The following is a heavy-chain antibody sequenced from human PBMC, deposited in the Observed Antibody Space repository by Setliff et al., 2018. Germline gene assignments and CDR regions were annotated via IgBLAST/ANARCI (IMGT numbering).Heavy chain of an antibody. CDR2: VCNTGRT. Sequence: SETLSLTCTVSGCSIISDCWSWIRQPPEKGLEWFGCVCNTGRTIYNPFLHSRLSIAVDTSNNQLALKLSSVTAADKAVYYCARDQVSWGYWYYLASWGQGTQVTVSS. D-gene: IGHD2-15*01. CDR3: ARDQVSWGYWYYLAS. J-gene: IGHJ4*02. V-gene: IGHV4-59*01. CDR1: GCSIISDC.